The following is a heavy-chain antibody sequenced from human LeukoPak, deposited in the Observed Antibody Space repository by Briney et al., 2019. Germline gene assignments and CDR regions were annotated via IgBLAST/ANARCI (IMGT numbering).Heavy chain of an antibody. D-gene: IGHD6-13*01. CDR3: AREGYSSSWSAKYDY. J-gene: IGHJ4*02. V-gene: IGHV4-4*07. CDR1: GGSISSYY. CDR2: IYTSGST. Sequence: SETLSLTCTVSGGSISSYYWSWIRQPAGKGLEWIGRIYTSGSTNYNPSLKSRVTMSVDTSKNQFSLKLSSVTAADTAVYYCAREGYSSSWSAKYDYWGQGTPVTVSS.